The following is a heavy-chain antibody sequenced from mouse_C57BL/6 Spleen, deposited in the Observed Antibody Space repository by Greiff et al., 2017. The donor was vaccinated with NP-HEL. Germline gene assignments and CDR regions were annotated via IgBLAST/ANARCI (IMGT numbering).Heavy chain of an antibody. V-gene: IGHV14-3*01. CDR1: GFNIKNTY. CDR2: IDPANGNT. D-gene: IGHD1-1*01. CDR3: AVITTVVDYYFDY. Sequence: VQLQQSVAELVRPGASVKLSCTASGFNIKNTYMHWVKQRPEQGLEWIGRIDPANGNTKYAPKFQGEATITADTSSNTAYLQLSSLTSEDTAIYYCAVITTVVDYYFDYWGQGTTLTVSS. J-gene: IGHJ2*01.